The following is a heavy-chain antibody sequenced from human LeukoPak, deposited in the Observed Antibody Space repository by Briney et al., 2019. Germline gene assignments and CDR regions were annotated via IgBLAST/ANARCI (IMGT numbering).Heavy chain of an antibody. J-gene: IGHJ6*04. Sequence: PSETLSLTCAVYGGSFSGYYWGWIRQPPGKGLEWIGSIYHSGSTYYNPSLKSRLTISVDTSKNQFSLKVTSVTAADTAVYYCARDVAAAATRKENYYGLDVWGKGTTVTVS. D-gene: IGHD6-13*01. CDR3: ARDVAAAATRKENYYGLDV. CDR1: GGSFSGYY. V-gene: IGHV4-38-2*02. CDR2: IYHSGST.